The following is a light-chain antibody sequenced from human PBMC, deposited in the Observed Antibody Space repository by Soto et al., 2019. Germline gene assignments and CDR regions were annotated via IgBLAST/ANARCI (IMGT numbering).Light chain of an antibody. CDR3: SSSSSSSTLV. CDR2: DVS. V-gene: IGLV2-14*01. J-gene: IGLJ2*01. CDR1: SSDVGGYNY. Sequence: QSALTQPASVSGSPGQSITISCTGTSSDVGGYNYVSWYQQHPGKAPKLMIYDVSNRPSGVSNRFSGSKSGNTAYLTISGLQAEDEADYYCSSSSSSSTLVLGGWTKLTVL.